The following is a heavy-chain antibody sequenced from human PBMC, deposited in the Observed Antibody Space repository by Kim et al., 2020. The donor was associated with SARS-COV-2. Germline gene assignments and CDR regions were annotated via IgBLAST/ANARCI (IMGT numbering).Heavy chain of an antibody. CDR2: INHSGST. CDR3: ARGIGYCSGVSCHPRADY. CDR1: GGSFSGYY. D-gene: IGHD2-15*01. J-gene: IGHJ4*01. Sequence: SETLSLTCAVYGGSFSGYYWSWIRQPPGKGLEWIGEINHSGSTNYNPSLKSRVTISVDTSKNQFSLKLSSVTAADTAVYYCARGIGYCSGVSCHPRADY. V-gene: IGHV4-34*01.